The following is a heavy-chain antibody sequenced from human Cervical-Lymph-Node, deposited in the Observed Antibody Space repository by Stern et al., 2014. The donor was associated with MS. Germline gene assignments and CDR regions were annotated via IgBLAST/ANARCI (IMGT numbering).Heavy chain of an antibody. V-gene: IGHV4/OR15-8*02. J-gene: IGHJ4*02. CDR3: ARAPYFYGSGSFG. CDR1: GGAITRANW. CDR2: IYHSGNT. D-gene: IGHD3-10*01. Sequence: QLQLQESGPGLVKPSETLSLTCAVSGGAITRANWWTWVRQPPGKGLEWIGEIYHSGNTHYNPSLKSRLTISMDKSNNSFSLNLNSVTAADTAVYYCARAPYFYGSGSFGWGQGILVIVSS.